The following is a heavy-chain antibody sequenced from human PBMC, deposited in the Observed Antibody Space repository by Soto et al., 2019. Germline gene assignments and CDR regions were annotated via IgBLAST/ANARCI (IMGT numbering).Heavy chain of an antibody. Sequence: PSETLSLTCTVSGGSISSYYWSWIRQPPGKGLEWIGYIYYTGNTNYNPSLKSRVTISVDTSKNQFSLRLSSVTAADTAVYYCAGTLRGYSYGYQYWGQETLVTVSS. V-gene: IGHV4-59*08. D-gene: IGHD5-18*01. J-gene: IGHJ4*02. CDR2: IYYTGNT. CDR1: GGSISSYY. CDR3: AGTLRGYSYGYQY.